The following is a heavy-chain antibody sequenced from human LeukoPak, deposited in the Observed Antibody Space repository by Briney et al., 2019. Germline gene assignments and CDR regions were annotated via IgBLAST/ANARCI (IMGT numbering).Heavy chain of an antibody. Sequence: KPSETLSLTCTVSGGSISGYYWSWIRQPAGKGLEWIGRIYTSGSTNYNPSLKSRVTMSVDTSKNQFSLKLSSVTAADTAVYYCARVVVGQTYYYYYYGMDVWGQGTTVTVSS. V-gene: IGHV4-4*07. CDR3: ARVVVGQTYYYYYYGMDV. J-gene: IGHJ6*02. CDR1: GGSISGYY. D-gene: IGHD2-15*01. CDR2: IYTSGST.